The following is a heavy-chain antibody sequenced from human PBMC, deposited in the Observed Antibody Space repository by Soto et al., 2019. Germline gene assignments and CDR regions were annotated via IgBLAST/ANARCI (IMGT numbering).Heavy chain of an antibody. Sequence: GESLKISCKGSGYSFTSYWIGWVRQMPGKGLEWMGIIYPGDSDTRYSPSFQGQATISADKSISTAYLQWSSLKASDTAMYYCARHFDCWSGQGFMDVWGQGTTVTVSS. D-gene: IGHD3-3*01. CDR3: ARHFDCWSGQGFMDV. V-gene: IGHV5-51*01. CDR2: IYPGDSDT. J-gene: IGHJ6*02. CDR1: GYSFTSYW.